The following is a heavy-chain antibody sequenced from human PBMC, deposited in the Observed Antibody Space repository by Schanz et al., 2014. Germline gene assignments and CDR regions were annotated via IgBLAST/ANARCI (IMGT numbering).Heavy chain of an antibody. J-gene: IGHJ4*02. V-gene: IGHV1-18*04. CDR2: ISANNGKT. CDR3: AKERAYYGSGSFDY. CDR1: GYTFTTYG. D-gene: IGHD3-10*01. Sequence: QVHLVQSGAEVKKPGASVKVSCKASGYTFTTYGITWVRQAPGQGLEWMGWISANNGKTQYVEKVQGRVTMTADTSTSTAYMELRSLRSDDTAVYYCAKERAYYGSGSFDYWGQGTLVTVSS.